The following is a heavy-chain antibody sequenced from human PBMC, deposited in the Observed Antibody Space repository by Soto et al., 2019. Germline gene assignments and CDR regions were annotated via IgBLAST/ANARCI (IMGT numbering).Heavy chain of an antibody. V-gene: IGHV4-4*07. J-gene: IGHJ6*02. D-gene: IGHD3-10*01. CDR3: ARDGPMVLPYYYYGMDV. Sequence: SETLSLTCAVSGGSISSYCWSWIRQPAGKGLEWIGRIYTSGSTNYNPSLKSRVTMSVDTSKNQFSLKLSSVTAADTAVYYCARDGPMVLPYYYYGMDVWGQGTTVTVSS. CDR2: IYTSGST. CDR1: GGSISSYC.